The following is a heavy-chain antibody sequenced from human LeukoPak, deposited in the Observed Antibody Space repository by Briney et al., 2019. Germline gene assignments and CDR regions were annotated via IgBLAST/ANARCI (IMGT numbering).Heavy chain of an antibody. Sequence: ASVKVSCKASGYTFTSYDINWVRQATGQGLEWMGWMNPNRGNTGYAQRFQGRVTMTRNTSISTAYMELSSLRCEATAVYYCARDRGRPDYWGQGTLVTVSS. CDR2: MNPNRGNT. D-gene: IGHD3-10*01. J-gene: IGHJ4*02. CDR1: GYTFTSYD. V-gene: IGHV1-8*01. CDR3: ARDRGRPDY.